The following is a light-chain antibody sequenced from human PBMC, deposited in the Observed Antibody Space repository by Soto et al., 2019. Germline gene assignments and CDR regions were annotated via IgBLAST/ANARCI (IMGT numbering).Light chain of an antibody. Sequence: DIQMTQSPSSLSASVGDRVTITCRASQSISSYLNWYQQKPGKAPKLLIYAASSLQSGAPSRFSGSGSGTDFTLTISSLQPEDFATYYCQQSYSTPHWTFGQGTKVEIK. CDR3: QQSYSTPHWT. CDR1: QSISSY. V-gene: IGKV1-39*01. CDR2: AAS. J-gene: IGKJ1*01.